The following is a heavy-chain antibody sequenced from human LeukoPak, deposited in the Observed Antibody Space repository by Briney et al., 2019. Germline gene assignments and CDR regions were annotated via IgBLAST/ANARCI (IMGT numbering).Heavy chain of an antibody. CDR2: INHSGST. J-gene: IGHJ6*03. D-gene: IGHD1-26*01. CDR1: GGSFSGYY. V-gene: IGHV4-34*01. Sequence: PSETLSLTCAVYGGSFSGYYWSWIRQPPGKGLEWIGEINHSGSTNYNPSLKSRVTMSVDTSKNQFSLKLSSVTAADTAVYYCARDGFDSGSYYYYYYMDVWGKGTTVTVSS. CDR3: ARDGFDSGSYYYYYYMDV.